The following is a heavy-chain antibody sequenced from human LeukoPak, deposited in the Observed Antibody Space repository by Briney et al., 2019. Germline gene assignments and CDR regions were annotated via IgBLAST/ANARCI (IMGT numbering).Heavy chain of an antibody. CDR3: AKDFTPYGDYVWDYFDS. J-gene: IGHJ4*02. Sequence: GRSLRLSCAASGFTLSIYGMHWVRQAPGKGLEWVAVISNDESNRYYADSVKGRFTISRDNSKDTLYLEMNSLRAEDTAVYYCAKDFTPYGDYVWDYFDSWGQGTLVTVSS. CDR2: ISNDESNR. CDR1: GFTLSIYG. V-gene: IGHV3-30*18. D-gene: IGHD4-17*01.